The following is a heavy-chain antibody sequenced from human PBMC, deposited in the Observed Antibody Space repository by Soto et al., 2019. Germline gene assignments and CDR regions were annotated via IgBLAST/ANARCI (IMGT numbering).Heavy chain of an antibody. CDR1: GFTFSSYA. CDR2: ISGSGGST. Sequence: GGSLRLSCAASGFTFSSYAMSWVRQTPGKGLEWVSAISGSGGSTYYADSVKGRFTISRDNSKNTLYLQMNSLRAEDTAAYYCAKVRGGGFWSGYVIVGFDYWGQGTLVTVSS. J-gene: IGHJ4*02. V-gene: IGHV3-23*01. D-gene: IGHD3-3*01. CDR3: AKVRGGGFWSGYVIVGFDY.